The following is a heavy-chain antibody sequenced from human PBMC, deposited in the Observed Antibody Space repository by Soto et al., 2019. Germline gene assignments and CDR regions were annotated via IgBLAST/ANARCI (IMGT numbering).Heavy chain of an antibody. V-gene: IGHV3-64*01. Sequence: EVQLAESGGGMVQPGGSLRLSCVASGFTFSSYDMHWVRQAPGKGLEYVSSISSNGGTTYYGNSVKGRFTISRDNSKNTQYLQMGILRAEDMAVYYCVRRVSGNYDYWGQGTLVTVSS. CDR1: GFTFSSYD. J-gene: IGHJ4*02. D-gene: IGHD1-7*01. CDR3: VRRVSGNYDY. CDR2: ISSNGGTT.